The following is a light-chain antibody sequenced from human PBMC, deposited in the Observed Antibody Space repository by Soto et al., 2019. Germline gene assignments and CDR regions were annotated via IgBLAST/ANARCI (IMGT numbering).Light chain of an antibody. CDR1: NIGTFS. V-gene: IGLV3-21*02. CDR2: DDS. CDR3: QVWHSGSDHVV. Sequence: SYELTQPPSVSLAPVQTARISCGGNNIGTFSVHWYQQKPGQAPVLVVHDDSDRSSGIPERFSGSNSGNMATLTISRVEAGDEADYYCQVWHSGSDHVVFGGGTTLTVL. J-gene: IGLJ3*02.